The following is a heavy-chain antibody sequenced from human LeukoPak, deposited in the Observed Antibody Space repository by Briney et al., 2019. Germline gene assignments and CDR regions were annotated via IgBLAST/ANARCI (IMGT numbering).Heavy chain of an antibody. CDR3: ARPLGYCSSTSCYVYFDY. CDR1: GYSFTSYG. V-gene: IGHV1-18*01. Sequence: GASVKVSCKAYGYSFTSYGISWVRQAPGQGLEWMGWISAYNGNTNYAQKLQGRVTMTTDTSTSTAYMELRSLRSDDTAVYYCARPLGYCSSTSCYVYFDYWGQGTLVTVSS. D-gene: IGHD2-2*01. CDR2: ISAYNGNT. J-gene: IGHJ4*02.